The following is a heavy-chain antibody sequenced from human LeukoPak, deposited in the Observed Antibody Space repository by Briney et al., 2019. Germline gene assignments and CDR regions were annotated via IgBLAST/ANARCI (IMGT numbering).Heavy chain of an antibody. J-gene: IGHJ4*02. CDR2: ISTDNGNT. D-gene: IGHD5-18*01. CDR3: ARGYSYGYGPLDY. Sequence: ASVKVSCKASGYSFTSYGINWVRQAPGQGLGWMGWISTDNGNTDYAQNLQGRVTMTTDTSTSTAYMELRSLRSDDTAVYYCARGYSYGYGPLDYWGQGTLVTVSS. V-gene: IGHV1-18*01. CDR1: GYSFTSYG.